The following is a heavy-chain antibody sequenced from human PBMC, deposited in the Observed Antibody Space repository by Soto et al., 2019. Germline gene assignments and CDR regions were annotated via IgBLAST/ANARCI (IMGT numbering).Heavy chain of an antibody. CDR3: ASDYDFLMVYAIRETSRFDY. CDR2: ISAYNGNT. J-gene: IGHJ4*02. CDR1: GYTFTSYG. D-gene: IGHD2-8*01. V-gene: IGHV1-18*01. Sequence: GASLKVSCKASGYTFTSYGISWVRQAPGQGLEWMGWISAYNGNTNYAQKLQGRVTMTTDTSTSTAYMELRSLRSDDTAVYYCASDYDFLMVYAIRETSRFDYWGQGTLVTVSS.